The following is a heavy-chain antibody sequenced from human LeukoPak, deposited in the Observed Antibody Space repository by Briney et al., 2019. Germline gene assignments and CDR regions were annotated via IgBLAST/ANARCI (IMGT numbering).Heavy chain of an antibody. V-gene: IGHV4-61*02. CDR2: IYTSGST. D-gene: IGHD6-13*01. CDR3: ARAGIAAAGRGWFDP. J-gene: IGHJ5*02. Sequence: SETLSLTCTVSGGSISSGSYYWSWIRQPAGKGLEWIGRIYTSGSTNYNPSLKSRVTISVDTSKNQFSLKLSPVTAADTAVYYCARAGIAAAGRGWFDPWGQGTLVTVSS. CDR1: GGSISSGSYY.